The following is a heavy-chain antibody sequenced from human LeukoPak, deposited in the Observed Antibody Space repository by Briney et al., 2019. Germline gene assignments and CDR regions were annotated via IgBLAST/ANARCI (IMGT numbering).Heavy chain of an antibody. J-gene: IGHJ3*02. CDR2: ISSSSSYI. D-gene: IGHD2-2*01. CDR1: GFAFSSYS. V-gene: IGHV3-21*01. CDR3: ARLSDSISCFGFDI. Sequence: GGSLRLSCAASGFAFSSYSMNWVRQAPGKGLEWVSSISSSSSYIYYADSVKGRFTISRDNAKNSLYLQMNSLRAEDTAVYYCARLSDSISCFGFDIWGQGTTVTVSS.